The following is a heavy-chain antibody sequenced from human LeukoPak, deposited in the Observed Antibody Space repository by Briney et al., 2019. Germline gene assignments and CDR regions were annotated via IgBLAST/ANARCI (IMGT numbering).Heavy chain of an antibody. D-gene: IGHD2-15*01. CDR2: ISSDASNQ. CDR1: GFSFSTYG. J-gene: IGHJ4*02. V-gene: IGHV3-30*18. Sequence: GGSLRLSCVASGFSFSTYGMHWVRQAPGKGLEWVAGISSDASNQYYTDSVKGRFAISRDNSRNTLYLQMNSLRYEDTAVYYCAKDGCSGGSCQAGYWGQGTVVTVSS. CDR3: AKDGCSGGSCQAGY.